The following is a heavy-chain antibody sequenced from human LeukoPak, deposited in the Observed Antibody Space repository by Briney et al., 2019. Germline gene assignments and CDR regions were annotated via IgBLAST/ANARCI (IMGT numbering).Heavy chain of an antibody. V-gene: IGHV1-18*01. D-gene: IGHD5-18*01. CDR2: ISAYNGNT. CDR3: ARVPDTPNTYYYYMDV. Sequence: ASVKVSCKASGYTFTSYGISWVRQAPGQGLEWMGWISAYNGNTNYAQKLQGRVTKTTDTSTRTAYMELRSLRSDDTAVYYCARVPDTPNTYYYYMDVWGKGTTVTVSS. J-gene: IGHJ6*03. CDR1: GYTFTSYG.